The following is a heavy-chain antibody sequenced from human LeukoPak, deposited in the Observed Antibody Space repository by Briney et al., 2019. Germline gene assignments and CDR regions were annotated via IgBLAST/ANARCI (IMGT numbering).Heavy chain of an antibody. D-gene: IGHD5-12*01. V-gene: IGHV3-15*01. CDR3: TTVLWLGAFDY. CDR1: GFTFSNAW. CDR2: IKNKAAGGTT. Sequence: GESLRLSCAASGFTFSNAWMSWVRQAPGKGLEWVGRIKNKAAGGTTDHAAPVKGRVTISRDDSKNTLYLQMNSLKTEDTGVYYCTTVLWLGAFDYWGRGTLVTVSS. J-gene: IGHJ4*02.